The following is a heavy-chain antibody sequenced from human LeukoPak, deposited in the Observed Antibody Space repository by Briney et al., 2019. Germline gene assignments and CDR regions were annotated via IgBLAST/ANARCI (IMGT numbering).Heavy chain of an antibody. CDR3: ARGWLQPYWYFDL. CDR2: ISPYNGNA. Sequence: GASVKVSCKASGYAFTNYGISWVRQAPGQGLEWMGWISPYNGNADYAQKLQGRVTMTADTSTTTAYMELRGLRSDNTAVYYCARGWLQPYWYFDLWGRGTLVTVSS. D-gene: IGHD5-24*01. J-gene: IGHJ2*01. V-gene: IGHV1-18*01. CDR1: GYAFTNYG.